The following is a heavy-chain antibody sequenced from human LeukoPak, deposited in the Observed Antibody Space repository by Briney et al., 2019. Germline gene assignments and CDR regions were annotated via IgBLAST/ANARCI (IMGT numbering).Heavy chain of an antibody. CDR3: TTGAQAYSGYDYDY. D-gene: IGHD5-12*01. CDR1: GFTFSNAW. J-gene: IGHJ4*02. Sequence: GGSLRLSCAASGFTFSNAWMSWVRQAPGKGLEWVGRIKSKTDGGTTDYAAPVKGRFTISRDDSKNTLYLQMNSLKPEDTAVYYCTTGAQAYSGYDYDYWGQGTLVTVSS. CDR2: IKSKTDGGTT. V-gene: IGHV3-15*01.